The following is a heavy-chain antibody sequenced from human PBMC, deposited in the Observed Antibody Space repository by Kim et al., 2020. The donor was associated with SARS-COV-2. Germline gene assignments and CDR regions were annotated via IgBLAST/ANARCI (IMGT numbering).Heavy chain of an antibody. D-gene: IGHD3-22*01. V-gene: IGHV3-48*04. CDR1: GFMFNSFS. CDR2: IGSNSYTK. J-gene: IGHJ5*02. CDR3: VRDVEYYYDPNGRRNWFHP. Sequence: GGSLRLSCLGSGFMFNSFSMNWIRQAPGKELEWIAYIGSNSYTKHYSDSVKGRFTISRDNAKNSLYLQMDSLRAEDTAVYYCVRDVEYYYDPNGRRNWFHPWGQGTLVTVSS.